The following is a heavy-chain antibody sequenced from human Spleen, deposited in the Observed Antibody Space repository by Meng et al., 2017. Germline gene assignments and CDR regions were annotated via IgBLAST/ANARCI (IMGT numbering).Heavy chain of an antibody. Sequence: QVLLVQSGAEVRKPGASVKVSCKASGYTFTGYFMHWVRQAPGQGPEWMGRINPNTGRTNYAQKFQGRVTMTRDTSISTAYMELSSLRSDDTAMYYCAKDLSGSIDYWGQGTLVTVSS. D-gene: IGHD2/OR15-2a*01. V-gene: IGHV1-2*06. CDR2: INPNTGRT. CDR1: GYTFTGYF. CDR3: AKDLSGSIDY. J-gene: IGHJ4*02.